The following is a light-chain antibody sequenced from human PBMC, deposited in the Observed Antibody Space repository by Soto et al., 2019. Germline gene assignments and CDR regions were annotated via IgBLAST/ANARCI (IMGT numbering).Light chain of an antibody. CDR2: DAS. J-gene: IGKJ5*01. CDR3: QQRSDWPIT. Sequence: EIVLTQSPATLSLSPGERASLSCRASQSISNYLSWYQEKPGQAPRLLIYDASNRATGIPARFSGSGAGTDVTLTISSLEPEDFAVYYCQQRSDWPITLGQGTRLEIK. CDR1: QSISNY. V-gene: IGKV3-11*01.